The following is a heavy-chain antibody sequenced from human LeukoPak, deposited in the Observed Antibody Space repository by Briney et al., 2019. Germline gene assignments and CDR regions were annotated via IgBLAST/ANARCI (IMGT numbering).Heavy chain of an antibody. J-gene: IGHJ5*02. CDR3: GKVFKQVVPVGVSPNWCDL. D-gene: IGHD2-2*01. CDR2: NSGSGGSA. CDR1: VLRFNIYD. Sequence: GGSLRLSRAACVLRFNIYDMTGLPQPPGGGLEWVSANSGSGGSAYYADSVKRRLTISRDNSNSTLFLQMSGLSGEDTAVYYCGKVFKQVVPVGVSPNWCDLGGQGTLVTVSS. V-gene: IGHV3-23*01.